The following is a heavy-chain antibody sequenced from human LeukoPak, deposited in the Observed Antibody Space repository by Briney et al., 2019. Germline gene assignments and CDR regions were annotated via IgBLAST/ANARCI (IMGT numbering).Heavy chain of an antibody. CDR3: ARESGSYLWRSWLNP. CDR2: IHNSGNT. J-gene: IGHJ5*02. Sequence: PSETLSLTCTVSGGSTNNYYWTWIRQPPGKGLEWIGYIHNSGNTNYNPSLKSRVTISIDTSKNQFSLKVISVTAADTAIYYCARESGSYLWRSWLNPWGQGTLVTVSS. CDR1: GGSTNNYY. D-gene: IGHD3-16*01. V-gene: IGHV4-59*01.